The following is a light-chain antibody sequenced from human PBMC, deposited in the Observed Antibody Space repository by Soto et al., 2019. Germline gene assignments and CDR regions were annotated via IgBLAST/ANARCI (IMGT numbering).Light chain of an antibody. CDR3: GLFTSSATWV. Sequence: QSALTQPPSVSGSPGQSVTISCTVTSSDVGDYEHVSWYQLAPGTAPKLLISDVINRPSGVPDRFSGSKSGNTTSLTISGLQAEDEADYYCGLFTSSATWVFGGGTKVNVL. CDR1: SSDVGDYEH. V-gene: IGLV2-18*01. CDR2: DVI. J-gene: IGLJ3*02.